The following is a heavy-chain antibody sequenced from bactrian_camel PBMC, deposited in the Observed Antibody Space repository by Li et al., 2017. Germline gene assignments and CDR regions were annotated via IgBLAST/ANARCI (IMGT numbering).Heavy chain of an antibody. Sequence: HVQLVESGGGSVQAGGSLTLSCAASGDTYSNYCMGWFRQAPGKEREGVATFCPVGKASYYSDSVKGRFTISQDNAKNTRYLQMDTLKPEDTAMYYCATNGALWAVNPLIPDEYKYWGQGTQVTVS. CDR2: FCPVGKAS. D-gene: IGHD3*01. V-gene: IGHV3S6*01. CDR3: ATNGALWAVNPLIPDEYKY. J-gene: IGHJ4*01. CDR1: GDTYSNYC.